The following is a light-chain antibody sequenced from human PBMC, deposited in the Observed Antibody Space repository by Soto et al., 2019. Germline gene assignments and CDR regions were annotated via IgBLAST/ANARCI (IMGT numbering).Light chain of an antibody. V-gene: IGKV1-8*01. CDR3: QQYYSYPPT. J-gene: IGKJ1*01. Sequence: AIRMTQSPSSFSASTGDRVTITCRASQGISSYLAWYQQKPGKAPKLLIYAASTLQSGVPSRLGGSGSGTDFTLTISCLQSEDFATYYCQQYYSYPPTFGQGTKVAIK. CDR2: AAS. CDR1: QGISSY.